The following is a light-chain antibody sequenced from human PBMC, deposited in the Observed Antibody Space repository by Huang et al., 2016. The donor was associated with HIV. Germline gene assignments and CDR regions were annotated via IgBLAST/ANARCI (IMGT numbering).Light chain of an antibody. J-gene: IGKJ1*01. V-gene: IGKV3-20*01. Sequence: EIVLTQSPGTLSLSPGERAALSCRASQSLSPPYGAWYQQRPGQGPRLLIYGTSTGATGIPDKFGGSGSGTDFTLTISRLEPEDFAMYYCRQYVRSPWTFGQGTKVEIK. CDR2: GTS. CDR3: RQYVRSPWT. CDR1: QSLSPPY.